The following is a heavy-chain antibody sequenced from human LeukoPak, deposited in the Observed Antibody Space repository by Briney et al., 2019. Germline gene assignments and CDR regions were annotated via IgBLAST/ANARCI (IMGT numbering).Heavy chain of an antibody. CDR1: GYTFTAYY. V-gene: IGHV1-2*02. J-gene: IGHJ4*02. CDR2: INPNSGGT. Sequence: GASVKVSCKASGYTFTAYYMHWVRQAPGQGLEWMGWINPNSGGTNYAQKFQGRVTMTRDTSINTVYMELSRLMSDDTAVYSCASGPTRYSPHPYFDYWGQGTLVTVSS. D-gene: IGHD5-18*01. CDR3: ASGPTRYSPHPYFDY.